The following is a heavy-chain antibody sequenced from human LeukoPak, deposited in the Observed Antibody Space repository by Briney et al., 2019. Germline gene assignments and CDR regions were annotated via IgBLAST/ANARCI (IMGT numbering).Heavy chain of an antibody. D-gene: IGHD4-17*01. CDR1: GFTFSSYG. CDR2: IWYDGSNK. CDR3: ARDLIINYGIDY. Sequence: QPGRSLRLSCAASGFTFSSYGMHWVRQAPGKGLEWVAVIWYDGSNKYYADSVKGRFTISRDNSKNTLYLQMNSLRAEDTAVHYCARDLIINYGIDYWGQGTLVTVSS. V-gene: IGHV3-33*01. J-gene: IGHJ4*02.